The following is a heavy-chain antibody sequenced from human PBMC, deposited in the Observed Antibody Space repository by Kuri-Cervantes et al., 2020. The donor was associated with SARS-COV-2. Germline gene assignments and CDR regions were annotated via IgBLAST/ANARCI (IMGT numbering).Heavy chain of an antibody. J-gene: IGHJ6*03. D-gene: IGHD2-2*01. CDR3: ARGYGSTFMDV. V-gene: IGHV4-34*01. CDR2: INHSGST. Sequence: GSLRLSCAVYGGSLSGYYWSWIRQPPGKGLEWIGEINHSGSTNYNPSLKSRVTISVDTSKNQFSLKLSSVTAADTAVYYCARGYGSTFMDVWGKGTTVTVSS. CDR1: GGSLSGYY.